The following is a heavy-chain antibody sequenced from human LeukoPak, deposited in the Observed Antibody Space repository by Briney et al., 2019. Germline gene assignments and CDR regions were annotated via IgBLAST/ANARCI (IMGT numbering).Heavy chain of an antibody. Sequence: ASVKVSCKASGYTFTSYDINWVRQATGQGLEWMGWMNPNSGNTGYAQKFQGRVTITRNTSISTAHMELSSLRYEDTAVYYCARGGPYQLLLDGFDPWGQGTLVTVSS. V-gene: IGHV1-8*03. CDR3: ARGGPYQLLLDGFDP. D-gene: IGHD2-2*01. CDR2: MNPNSGNT. CDR1: GYTFTSYD. J-gene: IGHJ5*02.